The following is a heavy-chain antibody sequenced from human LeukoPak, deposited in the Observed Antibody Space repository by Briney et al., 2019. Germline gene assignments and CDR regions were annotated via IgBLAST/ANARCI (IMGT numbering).Heavy chain of an antibody. CDR3: ARVAKERVGGVYYFDY. Sequence: PGGSLRLSCAASGFTFSDYDMHWVRQATGKGLEWVSAIGTAGDTYYTGSVKGRFTISRENAKNSLYLQMNSLRAGDTAVYYCARVAKERVGGVYYFDYWGQGTWSPSPQ. J-gene: IGHJ4*02. V-gene: IGHV3-13*01. CDR1: GFTFSDYD. CDR2: IGTAGDT. D-gene: IGHD1-1*01.